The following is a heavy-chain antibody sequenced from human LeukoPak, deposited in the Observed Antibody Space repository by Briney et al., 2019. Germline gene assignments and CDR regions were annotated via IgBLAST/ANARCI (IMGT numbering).Heavy chain of an antibody. CDR2: IYHSGST. D-gene: IGHD3-10*01. CDR3: ARDRRGMVREYYFDY. Sequence: SETLSLTCAVSGYSISSGYYWGWIRQPPGKGLEWIGSIYHSGSTYYNPSLKSRVTISVDPSKNQFSLKLSSVTAADTAVYYCARDRRGMVREYYFDYWGQGTLVTVSS. CDR1: GYSISSGYY. V-gene: IGHV4-38-2*02. J-gene: IGHJ4*02.